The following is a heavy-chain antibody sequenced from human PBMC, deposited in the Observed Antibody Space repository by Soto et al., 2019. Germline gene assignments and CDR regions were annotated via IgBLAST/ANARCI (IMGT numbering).Heavy chain of an antibody. J-gene: IGHJ3*02. CDR2: ISHSGSS. Sequence: KTSETLSLTCTVSGGSISSHHWSWIRQPPGKGLEWIGYISHSGSSTHNPSLKSRVTISVDTPKNQFSLKLRSVTVADTAVYYCAREGPLSGDAFDIWGQGTVVTVSS. V-gene: IGHV4-59*11. CDR3: AREGPLSGDAFDI. CDR1: GGSISSHH.